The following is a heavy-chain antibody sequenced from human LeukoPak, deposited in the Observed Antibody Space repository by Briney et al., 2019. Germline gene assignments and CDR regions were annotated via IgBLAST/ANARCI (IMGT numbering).Heavy chain of an antibody. V-gene: IGHV1-2*02. J-gene: IGHJ3*02. CDR1: GYTFTGYY. D-gene: IGHD2-8*01. CDR3: TRGAMGWAFDI. CDR2: VNPNSDGT. Sequence: EASVKVSCKASGYTFTGYYIHWVRQAPGQGLEWMGWVNPNSDGTNYAQKFQGRVTMTRDTSISTAYMELSRLRFDDTAVYYCTRGAMGWAFDIWGQGTMVTVSS.